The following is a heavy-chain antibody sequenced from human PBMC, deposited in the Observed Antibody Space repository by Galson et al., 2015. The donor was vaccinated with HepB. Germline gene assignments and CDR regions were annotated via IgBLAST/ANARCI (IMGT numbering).Heavy chain of an antibody. J-gene: IGHJ4*02. CDR2: IWYDGTNK. CDR1: GLFVNNYG. D-gene: IGHD6-13*01. CDR3: AKESVSWSPYYDY. Sequence: SLRLSCAASGLFVNNYGMHWVRQAPGKGLEWVAAIWYDGTNKYYADSVKGRFIISRDTPKNTLYLQMNSLRAEDTAVYYCAKESVSWSPYYDYWGQGTLVTVSS. V-gene: IGHV3-33*06.